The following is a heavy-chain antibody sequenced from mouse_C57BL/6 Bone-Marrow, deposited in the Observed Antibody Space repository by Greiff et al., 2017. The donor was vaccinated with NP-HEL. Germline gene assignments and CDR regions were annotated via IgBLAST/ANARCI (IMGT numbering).Heavy chain of an antibody. CDR1: GYTFTSYW. V-gene: IGHV1-53*01. D-gene: IGHD1-1*01. Sequence: QVQLQQPGTELVKPGASVKLSCKASGYTFTSYWMHWVKQRPGQGLEWIGNINPSNGGTNYNEKFKSKATLTVDKSASTAYMQLSSLTSEDSAVYYCARSRVGVTVVADYWGQGTTLTVSS. CDR2: INPSNGGT. J-gene: IGHJ2*01. CDR3: ARSRVGVTVVADY.